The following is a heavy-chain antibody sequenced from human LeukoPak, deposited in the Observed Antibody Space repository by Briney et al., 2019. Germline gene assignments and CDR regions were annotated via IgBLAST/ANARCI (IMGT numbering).Heavy chain of an antibody. CDR1: GFTVGSYY. CDR3: AREEWESKMGHSDC. Sequence: GGSLRLSCAASGFTVGSYYMSWLRQAPGKGPEWVSSFGPTGKTYYADSVKGRFTISRDISKNTLYLQMNSLRAEDTAVFYCAREEWESKMGHSDCWGRGTLVTVSS. V-gene: IGHV3-23*01. J-gene: IGHJ4*02. D-gene: IGHD1-26*01. CDR2: FGPTGKT.